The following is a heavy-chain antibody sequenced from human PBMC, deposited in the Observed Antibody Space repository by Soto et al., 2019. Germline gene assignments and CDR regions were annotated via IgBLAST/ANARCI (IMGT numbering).Heavy chain of an antibody. CDR2: IIPIFGTA. V-gene: IGHV1-69*13. Sequence: SGKVCCXSSGGTFSNYAIRLVRQAPGQGLEWMGGIIPIFGTANYAQKLQGRATITADESTSTAYMELGSLRSEDTAVYYSRGWLQFGRAFDLWGQGTMVTVSS. D-gene: IGHD5-12*01. J-gene: IGHJ3*01. CDR1: GGTFSNYA. CDR3: RGWLQFGRAFDL.